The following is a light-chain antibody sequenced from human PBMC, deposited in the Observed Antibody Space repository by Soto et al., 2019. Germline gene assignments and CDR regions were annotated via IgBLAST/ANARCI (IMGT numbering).Light chain of an antibody. J-gene: IGKJ2*01. CDR2: VAS. V-gene: IGKV3-20*01. CDR3: QQYGSSPYT. CDR1: QSVSSNY. Sequence: EIVLTQSPGTLSLSPGERATLSCRASQSVSSNYLAWYQQIPDQAPRLLSYVASSRATCIPNRFSGSGSGTDFTLTISRLEPEDLAVYYCQQYGSSPYTFGKGTTLEIK.